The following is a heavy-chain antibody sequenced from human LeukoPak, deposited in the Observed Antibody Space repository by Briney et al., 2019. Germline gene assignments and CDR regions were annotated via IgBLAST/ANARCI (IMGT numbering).Heavy chain of an antibody. J-gene: IGHJ4*02. CDR1: GFTFSSFS. V-gene: IGHV3-21*01. Sequence: GGSLRLSCAASGFTFSSFSMNWVRQAPGRGLEGVSSISSTSNYIHYADSVKDRFTISRDNAKNSLYLQMNSLRAEDRAVYYCARNLAVAGFDYWGRGTLVTVSS. CDR2: ISSTSNYI. D-gene: IGHD6-19*01. CDR3: ARNLAVAGFDY.